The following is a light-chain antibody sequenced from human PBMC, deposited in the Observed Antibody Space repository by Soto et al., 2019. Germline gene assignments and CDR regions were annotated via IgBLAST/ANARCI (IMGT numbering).Light chain of an antibody. CDR2: GNN. V-gene: IGLV1-40*01. Sequence: QSVLTQPPSVSGAPGQRVTISCTGSSFNIGAGFDVHWYHQLPGTAPTLLIYGNNNRPSGVPDRFFGSKSGTSASLAITGLQAEDEADYYCQSFDSSLSGPVFGGGTKLTVL. CDR1: SFNIGAGFD. CDR3: QSFDSSLSGPV. J-gene: IGLJ3*02.